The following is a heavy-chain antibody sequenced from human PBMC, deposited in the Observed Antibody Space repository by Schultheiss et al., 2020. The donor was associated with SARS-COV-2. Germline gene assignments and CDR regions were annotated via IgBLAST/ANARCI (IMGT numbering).Heavy chain of an antibody. CDR3: ARGSGGSGYSDS. D-gene: IGHD3-22*01. CDR2: IYYSGST. J-gene: IGHJ5*01. Sequence: SETLSLTCTVSGGSISSSSYYWGWIRQPPGKGLEWIGYIYYSGSTYYNPSLKSRVTISVETSNNQFSLKLSSVTAADTAVYYCARGSGGSGYSDSWGQGTLVTVSS. V-gene: IGHV4-30-4*08. CDR1: GGSISSSSYY.